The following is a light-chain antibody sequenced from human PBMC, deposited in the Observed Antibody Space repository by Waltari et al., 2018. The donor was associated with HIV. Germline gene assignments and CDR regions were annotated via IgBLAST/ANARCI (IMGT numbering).Light chain of an antibody. CDR2: KES. CDR1: QNLTNW. Sequence: IHITQSPSTVSASVGDRVNIPCRASQNLTNWLTWFQQKPGKAPKVLIYKESTLESGIPLRVSVSASETEFTRTISGLQLDDVATYYCQQYISYFVYSFGQWNKVEIK. V-gene: IGKV1-5*03. CDR3: QQYISYFVYS. J-gene: IGKJ2*03.